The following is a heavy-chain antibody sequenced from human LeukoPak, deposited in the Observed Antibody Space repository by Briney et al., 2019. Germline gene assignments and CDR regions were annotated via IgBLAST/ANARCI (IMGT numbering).Heavy chain of an antibody. CDR3: AKAMVLDY. CDR2: ISYDGSNK. J-gene: IGHJ4*02. D-gene: IGHD4/OR15-4a*01. Sequence: GGSLRLSCAASGFTFSSYGMHWVRQAPGKGLEWVAVISYDGSNKYYADSVKGRFTISRDNSKNTLYLQMNSLRAEDTAVYYCAKAMVLDYWGQGTLVTVSS. CDR1: GFTFSSYG. V-gene: IGHV3-30*18.